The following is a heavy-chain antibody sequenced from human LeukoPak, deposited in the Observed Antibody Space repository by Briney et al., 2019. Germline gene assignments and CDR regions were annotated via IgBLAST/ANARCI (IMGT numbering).Heavy chain of an antibody. CDR1: GFTVTSNY. CDR3: AKLSGYVDY. J-gene: IGHJ4*02. D-gene: IGHD1-26*01. Sequence: QPGGSLRLSCAASGFTVTSNYMSWVRQAPGKGLAWVSVVYSGDTTYCADSVKGRFTISRDKSKNTLYLQMNSLRAEDTAIYYCAKLSGYVDYWGQGTLVTVSS. V-gene: IGHV3-66*04. CDR2: VYSGDTT.